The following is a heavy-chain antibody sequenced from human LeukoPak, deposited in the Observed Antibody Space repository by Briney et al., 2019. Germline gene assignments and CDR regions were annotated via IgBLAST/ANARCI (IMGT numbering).Heavy chain of an antibody. V-gene: IGHV3-74*03. CDR3: ARGRPGYYFDY. CDR1: GFTFSSSC. Sequence: PGGSLRLSCAASGFTFSSSCMHWVRQTPGKGLVWVSHISIDGTTTTYADSVKGRFTISRDNAKNALYLQMNSVRAEDTAVYYCARGRPGYYFDYWGQGTLVTVSS. D-gene: IGHD6-13*01. CDR2: ISIDGTTT. J-gene: IGHJ4*02.